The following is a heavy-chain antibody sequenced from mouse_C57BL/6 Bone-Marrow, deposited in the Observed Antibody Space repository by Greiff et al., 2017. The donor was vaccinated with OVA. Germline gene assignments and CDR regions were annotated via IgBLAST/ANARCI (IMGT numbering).Heavy chain of an antibody. D-gene: IGHD2-3*01. CDR2: INPYNGGT. J-gene: IGHJ2*01. CDR1: GYTFTDYY. V-gene: IGHV1-19*01. CDR3: ARKNDGYYHFDY. Sequence: VQLQQSGPVLVKPGASVKMSCKASGYTFTDYYMNWVKQSHGKSLEWIGVINPYNGGTSYNQKFKGKATLTVDKSSSTAYMELNSLTSEDSAVYYCARKNDGYYHFDYWGQGTTLTVSS.